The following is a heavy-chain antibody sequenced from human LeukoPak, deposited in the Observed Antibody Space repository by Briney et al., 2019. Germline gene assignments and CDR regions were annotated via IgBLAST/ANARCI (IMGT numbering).Heavy chain of an antibody. J-gene: IGHJ4*02. CDR1: GGSISGYY. Sequence: PSETLSLTRTGTGGSISGYYWSWIRQPPGKGLEWIGYIYYSGSSNYNPSLKSRVTMSVDTSKNHFSLKLSSVTAADTAVYYCASGFRGQLGYFDYWGQGPLVTVSS. CDR2: IYYSGSS. V-gene: IGHV4-59*01. CDR3: ASGFRGQLGYFDY. D-gene: IGHD1-1*01.